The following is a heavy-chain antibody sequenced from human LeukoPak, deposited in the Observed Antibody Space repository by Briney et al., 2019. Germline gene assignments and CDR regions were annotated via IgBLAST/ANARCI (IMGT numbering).Heavy chain of an antibody. J-gene: IGHJ4*02. CDR3: ARLGSGWSFDY. CDR1: GFTFTSYG. D-gene: IGHD6-19*01. CDR2: IWYDGSEK. Sequence: PGRSLRLSCAASGFTFTSYGIDWVRQAPGKGLEWVAVIWYDGSEKYYAHSVKGRFTISRDQSKNTAYLQMNSLRAEDTAVYYCARLGSGWSFDYWGQGALVTVSS. V-gene: IGHV3-33*01.